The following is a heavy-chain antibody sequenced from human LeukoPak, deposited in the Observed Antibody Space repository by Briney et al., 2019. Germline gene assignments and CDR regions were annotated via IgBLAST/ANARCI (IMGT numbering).Heavy chain of an antibody. CDR2: IYPGDSDT. CDR3: ARCVNVGRDGYNSFHC. V-gene: IGHV5-51*01. Sequence: GESLKISCKGSGYRFTSYWIGWVRQMPGKGLEWMGIIYPGDSDTRYSPSFQGQVTISADKSISTAYLQLSSLKASDTAVYYCARCVNVGRDGYNSFHCWGQGTLVTDPS. CDR1: GYRFTSYW. D-gene: IGHD5-24*01. J-gene: IGHJ4*02.